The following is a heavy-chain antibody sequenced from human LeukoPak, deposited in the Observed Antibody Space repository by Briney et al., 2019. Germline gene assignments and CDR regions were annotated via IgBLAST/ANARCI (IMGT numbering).Heavy chain of an antibody. D-gene: IGHD4-17*01. J-gene: IGHJ4*02. CDR3: ASARHGDYVWDY. CDR1: GYSFTYW. Sequence: GESLKISCKGSGYSFTYWIGWVRQMPGKGLEWMGIIYSGDSHTKYSPSFQGRVTISADKSISTAYLQWSSLEASDTAMYYCASARHGDYVWDYWGQGTLVTVSS. V-gene: IGHV5-51*01. CDR2: IYSGDSHT.